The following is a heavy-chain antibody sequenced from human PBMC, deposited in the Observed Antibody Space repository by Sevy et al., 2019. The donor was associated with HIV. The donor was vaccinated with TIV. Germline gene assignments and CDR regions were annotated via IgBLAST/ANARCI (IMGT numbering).Heavy chain of an antibody. CDR2: ISGSGGST. CDR3: AKDLYSSSSFRFDY. V-gene: IGHV3-23*01. CDR1: GFTFSSYA. D-gene: IGHD6-6*01. J-gene: IGHJ4*02. Sequence: GGSLRLSCAASGFTFSSYAMNWVRQAPGKGLEWVSAISGSGGSTYYADSVKGRFSISRDNSKNRLYLQMNSLRAEDTAVYYCAKDLYSSSSFRFDYWGQGTLVTVSS.